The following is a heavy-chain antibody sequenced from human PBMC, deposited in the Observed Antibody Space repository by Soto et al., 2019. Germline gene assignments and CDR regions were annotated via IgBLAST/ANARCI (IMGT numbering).Heavy chain of an antibody. J-gene: IGHJ4*02. Sequence: GGSLRLSCAASGFTFSSYAMSWVRQAPGKGLEWVSDIPGNGGSTHDADSVKGRFTISRDNSKNTPYLQMNSLRAEDAAIYFCAKGTSGYYYFGFDYWGQGTPVTVSS. CDR3: AKGTSGYYYFGFDY. V-gene: IGHV3-23*01. D-gene: IGHD3-22*01. CDR2: IPGNGGST. CDR1: GFTFSSYA.